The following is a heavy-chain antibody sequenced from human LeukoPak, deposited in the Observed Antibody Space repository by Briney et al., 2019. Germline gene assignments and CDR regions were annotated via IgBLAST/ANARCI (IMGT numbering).Heavy chain of an antibody. V-gene: IGHV1-46*01. Sequence: GSVKVSCKASGYTFTNFYMHWVRQAPGQRLGGMGVINPSAGYTTYAQKFKGRVTLTRDTSTSTLYMELSNLRSEDTAVYYCARAGYYFESGEKDWYFDLWGRGTLVTVSS. CDR2: INPSAGYT. CDR3: ARAGYYFESGEKDWYFDL. J-gene: IGHJ2*01. D-gene: IGHD3-10*01. CDR1: GYTFTNFY.